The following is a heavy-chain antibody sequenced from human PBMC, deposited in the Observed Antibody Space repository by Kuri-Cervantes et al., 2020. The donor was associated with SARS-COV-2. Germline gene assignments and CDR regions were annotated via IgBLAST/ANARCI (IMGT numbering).Heavy chain of an antibody. Sequence: SCSVPGGPISSHYWSWIRQPPGKGLEWIGYIYYSGSTSYNPSLKSRVTISVDTSKNQFSLKLSSVTAADTAVYYCARDHGSFRITAAGIDAFDIWGQGTMVTVSS. J-gene: IGHJ3*02. CDR2: IYYSGST. D-gene: IGHD6-13*01. CDR3: ARDHGSFRITAAGIDAFDI. V-gene: IGHV4-59*11. CDR1: GGPISSHY.